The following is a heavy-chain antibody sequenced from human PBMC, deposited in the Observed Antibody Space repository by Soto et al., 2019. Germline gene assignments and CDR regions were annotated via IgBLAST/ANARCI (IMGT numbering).Heavy chain of an antibody. CDR2: ISGSGGST. J-gene: IGHJ4*02. D-gene: IGHD2-2*03. V-gene: IGHV3-23*01. CDR1: GFTFSSYA. CDR3: AKGGYRSSTSCYLYYFDS. Sequence: PGGSLRLSCAASGFTFSSYAMSWVRQAPGKGLEWVSAISGSGGSTYYADSVKGRFTISRDNSKNTLYLQMNSLRAEDTAVYYCAKGGYRSSTSCYLYYFDSWGQGTLVTVSS.